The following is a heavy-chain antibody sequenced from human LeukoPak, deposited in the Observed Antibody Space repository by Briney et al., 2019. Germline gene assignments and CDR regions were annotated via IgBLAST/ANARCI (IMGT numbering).Heavy chain of an antibody. J-gene: IGHJ4*02. CDR2: INAGNGNT. CDR3: ARDCGYGDPYYFDY. V-gene: IGHV1-3*03. CDR1: GYTFTSYA. D-gene: IGHD4-17*01. Sequence: GASVKVSCKASGYTFTSYAMHWVRQAPGQRLEWMGWINAGNGNTKYSQEFQGRVTITRDTSASTAYTELSSLRSEDMAVYYCARDCGYGDPYYFDYWGQGTLVTVSS.